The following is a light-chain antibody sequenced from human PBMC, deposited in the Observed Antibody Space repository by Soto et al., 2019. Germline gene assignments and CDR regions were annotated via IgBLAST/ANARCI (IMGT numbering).Light chain of an antibody. CDR3: AAWDASLRGWV. Sequence: QSVLTQPPSASGTPGQRVTISCSGSSSNIGRNYVYWYQQLPGTAPKLLIYRNNQRPSGVPDRFSGSKSGTSASLAISGLRSEDEADYYCAAWDASLRGWVFGGGTKGTVL. J-gene: IGLJ3*02. CDR1: SSNIGRNY. CDR2: RNN. V-gene: IGLV1-47*01.